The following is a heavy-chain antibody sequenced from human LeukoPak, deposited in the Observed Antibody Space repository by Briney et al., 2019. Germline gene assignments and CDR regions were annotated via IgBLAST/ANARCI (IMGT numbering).Heavy chain of an antibody. CDR3: ARHGYGLDY. D-gene: IGHD5-18*01. Sequence: TSSETLSLTCTVSGGSISSSSYYWGWIRQPPGKGLEWIGSIYYSGSTYYNPSLKSRVTISVDTSKNQFSLKLSSVTAADTAVYYCARHGYGLDYWGQGTLVTVSS. CDR1: GGSISSSSYY. V-gene: IGHV4-39*01. J-gene: IGHJ4*02. CDR2: IYYSGST.